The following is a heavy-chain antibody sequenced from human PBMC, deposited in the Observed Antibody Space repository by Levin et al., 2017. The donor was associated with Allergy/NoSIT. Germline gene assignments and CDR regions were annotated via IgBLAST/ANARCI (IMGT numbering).Heavy chain of an antibody. Sequence: RTGGSLRLSCAASGITFSSFGMHWVRQAPGKGLEWVAVISNAGTNEHHADSVKGRFTISRDNSKNTLYLQMNSLTAEDTAVYYCAKGTHHYDSGSYSRDYYLDSWGQGTLVTVSS. V-gene: IGHV3-30*18. J-gene: IGHJ4*02. CDR1: GITFSSFG. CDR2: ISNAGTNE. D-gene: IGHD3-10*01. CDR3: AKGTHHYDSGSYSRDYYLDS.